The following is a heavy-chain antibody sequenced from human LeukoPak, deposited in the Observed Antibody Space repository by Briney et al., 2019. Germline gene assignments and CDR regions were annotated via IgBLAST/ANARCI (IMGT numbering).Heavy chain of an antibody. CDR1: GFTFSSYE. V-gene: IGHV3-48*03. CDR3: ARDRGGVVITHFDY. D-gene: IGHD3-3*01. J-gene: IGHJ4*02. Sequence: PGGSLRLSCAAYGFTFSSYEMNWVRQAPGKGREWVSYISSSGSTIYYADYVKGRFTISRDNAKNSLYLQMDSLRAEDTAVYYCARDRGGVVITHFDYWGQGTLVTVSS. CDR2: ISSSGSTI.